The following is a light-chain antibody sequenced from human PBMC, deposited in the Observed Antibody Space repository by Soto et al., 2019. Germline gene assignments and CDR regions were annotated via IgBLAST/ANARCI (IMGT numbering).Light chain of an antibody. Sequence: QSVLTQPPSVSGSPGQSVTISCTGTSSDVGSYSRVSWYQQPPGTAPKLMIYEVSNRPSGVPDRFSGSKSGNTASLTISGLQAEDEAVYYCSSYTSSSTLVFGGGTKLTVL. CDR2: EVS. CDR1: SSDVGSYSR. V-gene: IGLV2-18*02. J-gene: IGLJ2*01. CDR3: SSYTSSSTLV.